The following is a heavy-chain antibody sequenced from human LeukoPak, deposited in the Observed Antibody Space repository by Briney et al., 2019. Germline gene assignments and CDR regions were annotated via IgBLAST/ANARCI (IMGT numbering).Heavy chain of an antibody. CDR2: ISSSSYI. V-gene: IGHV3-21*01. CDR3: ARAISSSWSGRDYGMDV. D-gene: IGHD6-13*01. CDR1: GFTFSSYS. Sequence: PGGSLRLSCAASGFTFSSYSMNWVRQAPGKGLEWVSSISSSSYIYYADSVKGRFTISRVNAKNSLYLQMNSLRAEDTAVYYCARAISSSWSGRDYGMDVWGQGTTVTVSS. J-gene: IGHJ6*02.